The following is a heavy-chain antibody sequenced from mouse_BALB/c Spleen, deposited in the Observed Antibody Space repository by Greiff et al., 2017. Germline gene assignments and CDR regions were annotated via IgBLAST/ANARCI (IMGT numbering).Heavy chain of an antibody. CDR3: ARSIYYDDAMDY. D-gene: IGHD2-4*01. Sequence: QVQLQQSGPELVKPGASVRISCKASGYTFTSYYIHWVKQRPGQGLEWIGWIYPGNVNTKYNEKFKGKATLTADKSSSTAYMQLSSLTSEDSAVYFCARSIYYDDAMDYWGQGTSVTVSS. J-gene: IGHJ4*01. CDR1: GYTFTSYY. V-gene: IGHV1S56*01. CDR2: IYPGNVNT.